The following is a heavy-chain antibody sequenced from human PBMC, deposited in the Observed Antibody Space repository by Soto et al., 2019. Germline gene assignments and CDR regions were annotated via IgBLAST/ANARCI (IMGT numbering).Heavy chain of an antibody. Sequence: QVQLVESGGALVRPGESLTLSCVASGFTFSEVYMSWIRQAPGKGPEYISYISGTSTDTNYADSVSGRFTVSRDNARNSLYLHMSSLRAEDTAIYYCSQYARGGPSWGQGTLVTVSS. CDR3: SQYARGGPS. J-gene: IGHJ1*01. D-gene: IGHD3-10*01. V-gene: IGHV3-11*06. CDR1: GFTFSEVY. CDR2: ISGTSTDT.